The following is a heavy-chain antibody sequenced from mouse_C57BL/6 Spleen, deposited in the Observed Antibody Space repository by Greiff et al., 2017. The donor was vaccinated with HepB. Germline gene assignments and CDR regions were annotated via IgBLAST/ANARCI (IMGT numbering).Heavy chain of an antibody. V-gene: IGHV1-69*01. Sequence: VQLQQPGAELVMPGASVKLSCKASGYTFTSYWMHWVKQRPGQGLEWIGEIDPSDSYTNYNQKFKGKSTLTVDKSSSTAYMQLRSLTSEDSAVYYCAVHGSLGYAMDYWGQGTSVTVSS. CDR3: AVHGSLGYAMDY. J-gene: IGHJ4*01. D-gene: IGHD1-1*01. CDR2: IDPSDSYT. CDR1: GYTFTSYW.